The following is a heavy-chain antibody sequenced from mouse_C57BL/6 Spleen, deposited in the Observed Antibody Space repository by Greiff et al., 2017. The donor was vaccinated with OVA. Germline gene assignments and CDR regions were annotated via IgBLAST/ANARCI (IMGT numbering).Heavy chain of an antibody. Sequence: EVKLMESGPGLVKPSQSLSLPCSVPGYSITSGYYWNWIRQFPGNKLEWMGYISYDGSNNYNPSLKNRISITRDTSKNQFFLKLNSVTTEDTATYYCARERLYYAMDYWGQGTSVTVSS. V-gene: IGHV3-6*01. CDR2: ISYDGSN. J-gene: IGHJ4*01. D-gene: IGHD3-2*02. CDR3: ARERLYYAMDY. CDR1: GYSITSGYY.